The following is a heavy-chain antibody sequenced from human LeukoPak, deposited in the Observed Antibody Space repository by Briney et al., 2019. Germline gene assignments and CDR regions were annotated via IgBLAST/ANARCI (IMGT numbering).Heavy chain of an antibody. CDR1: GGTFRGYY. Sequence: SETLSLTCAVSGGTFRGYYWRWIRQPPGKGLAWIGEIYHTGSTKYNPSLERRVTLSVDTSKKQVSLNLNSLTAADTAVYYCARGLRFHVGSGNWFDLWGQGTLVTVSS. D-gene: IGHD3-10*01. CDR2: IYHTGST. J-gene: IGHJ5*02. CDR3: ARGLRFHVGSGNWFDL. V-gene: IGHV4-34*01.